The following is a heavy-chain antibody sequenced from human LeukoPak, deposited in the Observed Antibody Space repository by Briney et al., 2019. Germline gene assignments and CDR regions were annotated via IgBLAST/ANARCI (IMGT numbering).Heavy chain of an antibody. CDR2: INPNSGGT. V-gene: IGHV1-2*02. J-gene: IGHJ6*02. Sequence: GASVKVSCKASGYTFTSYYMHWVRQAPGQGLEWMGWINPNSGGTNYAQKFQGRVTMTRDTSISTAYMELSRLRSDDTAVYYCARVWGTLWFGEFYHYYYGMDVWGQGTTVTVSS. D-gene: IGHD3-10*01. CDR1: GYTFTSYY. CDR3: ARVWGTLWFGEFYHYYYGMDV.